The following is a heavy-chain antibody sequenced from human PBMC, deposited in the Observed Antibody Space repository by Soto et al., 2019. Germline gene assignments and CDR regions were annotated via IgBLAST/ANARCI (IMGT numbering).Heavy chain of an antibody. CDR2: INVYNGNT. CDR1: GYTFTSNS. V-gene: IGHV1-18*04. CDR3: ARISSASSGWLTYY. J-gene: IGHJ4*02. Sequence: GASVKVSCKASGYTFTSNSIGWVRQAPGQGLEWMGWINVYNGNTKYAQQLQGRVTLTTDTSTSTAYMDLRSLRSDDTAVYYCARISSASSGWLTYYWGQGNLVTVSS. D-gene: IGHD6-19*01.